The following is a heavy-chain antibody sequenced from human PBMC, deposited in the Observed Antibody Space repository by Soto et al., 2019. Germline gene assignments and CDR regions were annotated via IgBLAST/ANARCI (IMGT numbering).Heavy chain of an antibody. V-gene: IGHV3-15*01. CDR2: IKSKTDGGTT. CDR3: TTGPEHEQWLAKFDY. Sequence: EVQLVESGGGLVKPGGSLRLSCAASGFTFSNAWMSWVRQAPGKGLEWVGRIKSKTDGGTTDYAAPVKGRFTISRDDSKNTLYLQMNSLKTEDTAVYYCTTGPEHEQWLAKFDYWGQGTLVTVSS. J-gene: IGHJ4*02. CDR1: GFTFSNAW. D-gene: IGHD6-19*01.